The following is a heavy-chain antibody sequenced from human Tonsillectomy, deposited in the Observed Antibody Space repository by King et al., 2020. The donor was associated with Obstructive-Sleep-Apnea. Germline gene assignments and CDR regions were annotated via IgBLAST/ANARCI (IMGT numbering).Heavy chain of an antibody. V-gene: IGHV4-34*01. CDR1: GGSFSDYY. J-gene: IGHJ5*02. Sequence: VQLQQWGAGLLKPSETLSLICAVYGGSFSDYYWSWIRQPPGKGLDWIGETNHSGSTNYNPSLKSRLSISVDVSKNQLSLKLTSVTAADTAVYYCARGSGAADVNWFDPWGQGALVTVSS. CDR3: ARGSGAADVNWFDP. CDR2: TNHSGST. D-gene: IGHD6-13*01.